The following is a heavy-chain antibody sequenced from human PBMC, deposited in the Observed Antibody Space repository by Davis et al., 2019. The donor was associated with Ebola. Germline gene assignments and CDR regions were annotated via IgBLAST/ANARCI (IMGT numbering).Heavy chain of an antibody. V-gene: IGHV4-34*01. J-gene: IGHJ4*02. Sequence: MPSETLSLTCAVYGGSFSGYYWSWIRQPPGKGLEWIGVLNQSGSTNTNPSLKSRIPISVDTSKNQFSLKLTSVTAADTAVYYCARVRTSPDRYFDYWGQGILVTGSS. D-gene: IGHD1/OR15-1a*01. CDR2: LNQSGST. CDR3: ARVRTSPDRYFDY. CDR1: GGSFSGYY.